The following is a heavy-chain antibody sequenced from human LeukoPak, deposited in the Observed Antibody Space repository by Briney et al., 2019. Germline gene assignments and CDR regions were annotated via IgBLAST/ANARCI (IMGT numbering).Heavy chain of an antibody. D-gene: IGHD5-24*01. CDR3: AKAPMATQTFDY. J-gene: IGHJ4*02. V-gene: IGHV1-2*02. CDR1: GYIFTGYY. Sequence: ASVKVSCKASGYIFTGYYMHWVRQAPGQGLEWMGWINPNSGGTNYAQKFQGRVTMTRDTSISTAYMELSRLRSDDTAVYYCAKAPMATQTFDYWGQGTLVTVYS. CDR2: INPNSGGT.